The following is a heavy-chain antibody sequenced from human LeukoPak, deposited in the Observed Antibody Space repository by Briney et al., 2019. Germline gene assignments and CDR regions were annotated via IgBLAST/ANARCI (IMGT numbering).Heavy chain of an antibody. CDR2: IYHSGST. CDR3: ARAPYGEYYFDY. J-gene: IGHJ4*02. V-gene: IGHV4-30-2*01. D-gene: IGHD3-10*01. CDR1: GGSISSGGYS. Sequence: PSETLSLTCAVSGGSISSGGYSWSWIRQPLGKGLEWIGYIYHSGSTYYNPSLKSRVTISVDRSKNQFSLKLSSVTAADTAVYYCARAPYGEYYFDYWGQGTLVTVSS.